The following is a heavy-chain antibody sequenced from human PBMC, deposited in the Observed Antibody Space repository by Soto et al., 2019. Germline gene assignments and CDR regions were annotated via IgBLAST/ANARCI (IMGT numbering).Heavy chain of an antibody. CDR2: LSYDGTTK. V-gene: IGHV3-30-3*01. CDR1: KFTFSTHV. Sequence: QVQLVESGGGVVQPGRSLRLSCAASKFTFSTHVLHWVRQAPGKGLEWVTTLSYDGTTKYFTDSVKGRFTISRDNSKNTLYLQMTSLRREDTAVYYCARGTGWNAPMDVWGQGTTVTVSS. D-gene: IGHD1-1*01. J-gene: IGHJ6*02. CDR3: ARGTGWNAPMDV.